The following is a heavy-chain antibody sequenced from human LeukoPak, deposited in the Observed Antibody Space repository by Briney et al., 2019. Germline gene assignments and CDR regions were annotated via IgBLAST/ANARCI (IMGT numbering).Heavy chain of an antibody. V-gene: IGHV3-74*01. J-gene: IGHJ5*02. Sequence: GGSLRLSCAASGLTFSTYWMHWVRQAPGKGLVWVSRIKSDGSTTDYADPVKGRFTISRDNAKNTLYLQMNSLRDEDTAVYYCVRGPAAMGWFDPWGQGTLVTVSS. CDR1: GLTFSTYW. D-gene: IGHD2-2*01. CDR3: VRGPAAMGWFDP. CDR2: IKSDGSTT.